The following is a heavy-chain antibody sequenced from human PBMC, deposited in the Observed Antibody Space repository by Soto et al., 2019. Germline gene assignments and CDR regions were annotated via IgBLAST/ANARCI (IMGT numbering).Heavy chain of an antibody. Sequence: ASVKVSCKASGYTFTSYTVHWVRQAPGQRLEWMGWIHAGNGNTKYSQRFQDRVTITRDTSASTVFMELSSLTFEDTAVYYCARRIDPDYWGQGTLVT. CDR1: GYTFTSYT. D-gene: IGHD1-26*01. CDR3: ARRIDPDY. J-gene: IGHJ4*02. V-gene: IGHV1-3*01. CDR2: IHAGNGNT.